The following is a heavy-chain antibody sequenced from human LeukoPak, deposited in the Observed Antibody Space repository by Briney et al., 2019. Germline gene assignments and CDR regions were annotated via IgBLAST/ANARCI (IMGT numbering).Heavy chain of an antibody. CDR1: GYTFTSYD. D-gene: IGHD6-13*01. Sequence: ASVKVSCRASGYTFTSYDINWVRQATGQGLEWMGWMNPNSGNTGYAQKFQGRVTMTRNTSISTAYMELSSLRSEDTAVYYCARGLARGRGSSSWYVIWGQGTLVTVSS. CDR3: ARGLARGRGSSSWYVI. J-gene: IGHJ4*02. V-gene: IGHV1-8*01. CDR2: MNPNSGNT.